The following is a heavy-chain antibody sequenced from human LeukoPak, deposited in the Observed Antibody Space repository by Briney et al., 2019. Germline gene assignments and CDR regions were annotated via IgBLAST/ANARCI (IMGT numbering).Heavy chain of an antibody. J-gene: IGHJ4*02. CDR2: ITGSGATT. V-gene: IGHV3-23*01. Sequence: GGSLRLSCTASGFPFSNYGMSWVRQPPGKGLEWVSAITGSGATTYYADSVKGRFTISRDNSKNTLYLQMNSLRAEDTAVYYCAKDRVGATLYFDYWGQGTLVTVSS. CDR1: GFPFSNYG. D-gene: IGHD1-26*01. CDR3: AKDRVGATLYFDY.